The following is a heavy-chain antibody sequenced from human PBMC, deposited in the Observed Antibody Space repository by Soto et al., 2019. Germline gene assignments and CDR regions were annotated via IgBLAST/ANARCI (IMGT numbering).Heavy chain of an antibody. CDR2: TYYRSKWYN. D-gene: IGHD1-26*01. CDR3: ARGGGGDLLRGGVHFDY. Sequence: QVQLQQSGPGLVKPSQTLSLTCAISGDSVSSNSAAWNWIRQSPSRGLEWLGRTYYRSKWYNDWAVLVTSTLTITPDTPRTLFSVQLNCAPPVDTGVYYCARGGGGDLLRGGVHFDYWGQGTLVTVSS. V-gene: IGHV6-1*01. CDR1: GDSVSSNSAA. J-gene: IGHJ4*02.